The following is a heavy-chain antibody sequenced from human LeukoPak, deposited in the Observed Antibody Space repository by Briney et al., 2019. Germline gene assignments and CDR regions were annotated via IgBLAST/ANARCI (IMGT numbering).Heavy chain of an antibody. J-gene: IGHJ6*03. CDR3: ARRGNRGLGTTFYMDV. CDR2: INWNGGST. Sequence: GGSLRLSCAASGFTFDDYGMSWVRQAPGKGLEWVSGINWNGGSTGYADSVKGRFTISRDNAKNSLYLQMNSLRAEDTALYYCARRGNRGLGTTFYMDVWGKGTTVTVSS. D-gene: IGHD1-1*01. V-gene: IGHV3-20*04. CDR1: GFTFDDYG.